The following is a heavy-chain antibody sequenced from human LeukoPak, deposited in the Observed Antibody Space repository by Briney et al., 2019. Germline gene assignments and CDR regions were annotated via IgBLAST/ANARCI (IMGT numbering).Heavy chain of an antibody. D-gene: IGHD3-22*01. J-gene: IGHJ4*02. CDR3: ARVGDSGGYYHLDY. Sequence: ASVKVSCKTSGYSFINFGITWVRQATRQGLEWMGWISGYNGNTDSAQNFQGRVAMTTDTSTSTADMELRSLRPDDTAVYYCARVGDSGGYYHLDYWGQGTLVTVSS. CDR2: ISGYNGNT. V-gene: IGHV1-18*01. CDR1: GYSFINFG.